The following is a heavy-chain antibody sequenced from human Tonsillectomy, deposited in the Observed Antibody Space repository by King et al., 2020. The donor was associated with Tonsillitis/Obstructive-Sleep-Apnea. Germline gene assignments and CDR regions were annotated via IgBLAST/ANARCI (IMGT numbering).Heavy chain of an antibody. CDR2: LSGSGGST. CDR1: VFTFSSYA. D-gene: IGHD6-13*01. CDR3: AKDEAAAPDTYYYMDV. V-gene: IGHV3-23*04. Sequence: VQLVESGGGLVQPGGSLRLSCAASVFTFSSYAMSWVRQAPGKGLEWVSALSGSGGSTYYADSVKGRFTISRDNSKNTLYLQMNSLRAEDTAVYYCAKDEAAAPDTYYYMDVWGKGTTVTVSS. J-gene: IGHJ6*03.